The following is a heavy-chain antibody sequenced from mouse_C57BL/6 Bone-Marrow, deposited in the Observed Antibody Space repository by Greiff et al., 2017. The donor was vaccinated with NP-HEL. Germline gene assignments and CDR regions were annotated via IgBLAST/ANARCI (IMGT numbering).Heavy chain of an antibody. CDR2: ISYDGSN. D-gene: IGHD1-1*01. CDR3: ARSPPGSSNPLHWYFDV. CDR1: GYSITSGYY. Sequence: EVHLVESGPGLVKPSQSLSLTCSVTGYSITSGYYWNWIRQFPGNKLEWMGYISYDGSNNYNPSLKNRISITRDTSKNQFFLKLNSVTTEDTATYYCARSPPGSSNPLHWYFDVWGTGTTVTVSS. J-gene: IGHJ1*03. V-gene: IGHV3-6*01.